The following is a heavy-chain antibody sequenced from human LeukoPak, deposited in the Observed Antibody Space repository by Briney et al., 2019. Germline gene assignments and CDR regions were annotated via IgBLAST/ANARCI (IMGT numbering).Heavy chain of an antibody. Sequence: GGSLRLSCAASGFTFSSYAMHWVRQAPGKGLEWVAVISYDGSNKYYADSVKGRFTISRDNSKNTLYLQMNSLRAEDTAVYYCACMTTVTLDYWGQGTLVTVSS. CDR3: ACMTTVTLDY. CDR1: GFTFSSYA. J-gene: IGHJ4*02. D-gene: IGHD4-17*01. CDR2: ISYDGSNK. V-gene: IGHV3-30*14.